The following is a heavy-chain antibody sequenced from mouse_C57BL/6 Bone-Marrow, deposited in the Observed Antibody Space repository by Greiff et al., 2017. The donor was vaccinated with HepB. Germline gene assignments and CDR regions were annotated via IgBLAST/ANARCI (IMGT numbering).Heavy chain of an antibody. V-gene: IGHV5-17*01. Sequence: EVKLMESGGGLVKPGGSLKLSCAASGFTFSDYGMHWVRQAPEKGLEWVAYISSGSSTIYYADTVQGRFTISRDNAKNTLFLQMTSLRSEDTAMYYCASYFVDWFAYWGQGTLVTVSA. CDR1: GFTFSDYG. CDR2: ISSGSSTI. CDR3: ASYFVDWFAY. D-gene: IGHD1-1*01. J-gene: IGHJ3*01.